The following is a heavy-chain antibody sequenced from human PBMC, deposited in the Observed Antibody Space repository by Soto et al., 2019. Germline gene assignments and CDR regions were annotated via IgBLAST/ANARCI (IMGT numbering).Heavy chain of an antibody. CDR2: ISVYNAKT. J-gene: IGHJ5*02. CDR3: ARVSLLLWFGEFLANWFDP. V-gene: IGHV1-18*01. CDR1: GYTFSTYG. D-gene: IGHD3-10*01. Sequence: APVKVSCKASGYTFSTYGITWVRQAPGQGLEWMGWISVYNAKTHYAQSLQDRVTMTTDTSTNTAYMELRSLRSDDTAVYYCARVSLLLWFGEFLANWFDPWGQGTLVTVSS.